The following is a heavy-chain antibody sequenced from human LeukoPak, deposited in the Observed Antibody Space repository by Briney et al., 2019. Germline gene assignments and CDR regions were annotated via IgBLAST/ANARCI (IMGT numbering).Heavy chain of an antibody. J-gene: IGHJ3*02. V-gene: IGHV1-69*05. CDR1: GYTFTGYY. Sequence: SVKVSCKASGYTFTGYYMHWVRQAPGQGLEWMGGIIPIFGTANYAQKFQGRVTITTDESTSTAYMELSSLRSEDTAVYYCASPSSRVGYKYVPGAFDIWGQGTMVTVSS. CDR2: IIPIFGTA. CDR3: ASPSSRVGYKYVPGAFDI. D-gene: IGHD2-2*01.